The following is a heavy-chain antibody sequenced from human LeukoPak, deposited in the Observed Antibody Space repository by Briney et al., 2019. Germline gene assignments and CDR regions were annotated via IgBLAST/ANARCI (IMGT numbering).Heavy chain of an antibody. Sequence: SETLSLTCTVSGGSISSYYWSWIRQSPGKGLEWIGYINYSGSTSYDPSLKSRVTISVDTSKSQFSLRLSSVTAADTAVYYCARVSLSGSYSPFDPWGQGTLVTVSS. CDR1: GGSISSYY. J-gene: IGHJ5*02. D-gene: IGHD1-26*01. V-gene: IGHV4-59*01. CDR2: INYSGST. CDR3: ARVSLSGSYSPFDP.